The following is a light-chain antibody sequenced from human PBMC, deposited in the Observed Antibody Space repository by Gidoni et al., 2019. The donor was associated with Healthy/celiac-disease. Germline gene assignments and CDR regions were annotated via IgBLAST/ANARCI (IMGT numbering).Light chain of an antibody. Sequence: IQFTQSPSSLSASVGDRVTIICRASQSISSYLNWYQQKPGKAPKLLIYAASSLQSGVPSRFSGSGSGTDFTLTISSLQPEDFATYYCQQCYSTPRTFGQGTKVEIK. J-gene: IGKJ1*01. CDR2: AAS. V-gene: IGKV1-39*01. CDR3: QQCYSTPRT. CDR1: QSISSY.